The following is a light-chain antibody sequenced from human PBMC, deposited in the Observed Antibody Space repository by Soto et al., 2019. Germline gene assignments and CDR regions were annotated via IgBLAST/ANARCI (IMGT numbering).Light chain of an antibody. CDR3: QKYNSAPLT. CDR1: LPISNY. CDR2: AAS. V-gene: IGKV1-27*01. J-gene: IGKJ4*01. Sequence: DIQMTXXPSSLSASVVDRVTITCRASLPISNYVAWYQQKPGKIPNLLIYAASTLQAGVPSRFSGSGSGTDFTLTICSLQLEDVAAYYCQKYNSAPLTFGGGTKVDIK.